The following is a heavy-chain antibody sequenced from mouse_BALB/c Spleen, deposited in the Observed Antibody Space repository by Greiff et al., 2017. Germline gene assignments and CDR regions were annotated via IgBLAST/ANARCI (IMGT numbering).Heavy chain of an antibody. Sequence: VQLQQSGAELVRPGTSVKVSCKASGYAFTNYLIEWVKQRPGQGLEWIGVINPGSGGTNYNEKFKGKATLTADKSSSTAYMQLSSLTSDDSAVYFCARRYDVYAMDYWGQGTSVTVSS. D-gene: IGHD2-14*01. CDR3: ARRYDVYAMDY. V-gene: IGHV1-54*01. J-gene: IGHJ4*01. CDR2: INPGSGGT. CDR1: GYAFTNYL.